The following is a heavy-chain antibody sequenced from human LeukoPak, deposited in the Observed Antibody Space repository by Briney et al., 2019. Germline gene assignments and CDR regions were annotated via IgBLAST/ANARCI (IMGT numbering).Heavy chain of an antibody. CDR1: GFTFSSYA. Sequence: GGSLRLSCAASGFTFSSYAMNWVRQAPGKGLEWVSFISTSSSYIHYADSVKGRFTISRDNAKNSLYLQMNSLRAEDTAVYYCARDDYDSSGYPFDYWGQGTLVTVSS. D-gene: IGHD3-22*01. J-gene: IGHJ4*02. V-gene: IGHV3-21*01. CDR3: ARDDYDSSGYPFDY. CDR2: ISTSSSYI.